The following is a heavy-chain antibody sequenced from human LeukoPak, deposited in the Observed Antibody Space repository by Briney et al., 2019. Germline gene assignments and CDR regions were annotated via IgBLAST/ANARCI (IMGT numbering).Heavy chain of an antibody. Sequence: ASVKVSCKASGYTFTSYGISWVRQAPGQGLEWMGWVSTYNGNTNYAQNLQGRVTMTTDRSTSTAYMELRSLTSDDTAVYYCARDRATLRRNNYDLLTGYYTGWDYWAQGTLVSVSS. D-gene: IGHD3-9*01. CDR1: GYTFTSYG. V-gene: IGHV1-18*01. CDR3: ARDRATLRRNNYDLLTGYYTGWDY. J-gene: IGHJ4*02. CDR2: VSTYNGNT.